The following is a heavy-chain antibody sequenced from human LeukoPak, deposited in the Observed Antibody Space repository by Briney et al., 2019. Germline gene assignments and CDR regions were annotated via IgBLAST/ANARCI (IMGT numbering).Heavy chain of an antibody. Sequence: PGGSLRLSCAVPEFTVSNNFMTWVRQAPGKGLECVSIIYSRGGTYYADSVRGRFTISRDNSKNTLYLQMNSLRAEDTAVYFCARKTDSGGSGDYWGQGTLVTVSS. CDR1: EFTVSNNF. J-gene: IGHJ4*02. D-gene: IGHD3-22*01. CDR2: IYSRGGT. CDR3: ARKTDSGGSGDY. V-gene: IGHV3-53*01.